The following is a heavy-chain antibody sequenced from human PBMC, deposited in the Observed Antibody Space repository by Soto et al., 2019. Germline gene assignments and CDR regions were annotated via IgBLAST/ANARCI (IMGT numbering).Heavy chain of an antibody. D-gene: IGHD5-12*01. Sequence: QVTLKESGPVLVKPTETLPLTCTVSGFSLSNVRMGVSWIRQPPGKALEWLAHIFSNDEKSYSTSLESRLTISRDTSKSQVVLTMTNMDPVDTATYYCARTTITSFLFDYWGQGTLVTVSS. J-gene: IGHJ4*02. V-gene: IGHV2-26*01. CDR2: IFSNDEK. CDR3: ARTTITSFLFDY. CDR1: GFSLSNVRMG.